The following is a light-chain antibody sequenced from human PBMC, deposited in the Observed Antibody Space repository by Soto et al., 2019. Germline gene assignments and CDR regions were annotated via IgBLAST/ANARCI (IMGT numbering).Light chain of an antibody. J-gene: IGKJ1*01. CDR2: AAS. Sequence: EIVLTQSAATLSLSLGERATLSCRASQTVGGRYLAWFQHKPCQTPRLLIYAASTRAAGVPDRVSGSGSGTDFSLTIHRLEPEDFAVYYCLQYVSSPWTFGQGTKVEV. CDR3: LQYVSSPWT. V-gene: IGKV3-20*01. CDR1: QTVGGRY.